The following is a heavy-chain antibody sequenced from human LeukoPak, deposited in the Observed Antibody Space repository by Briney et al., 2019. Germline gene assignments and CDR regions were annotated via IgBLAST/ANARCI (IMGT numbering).Heavy chain of an antibody. J-gene: IGHJ4*02. CDR3: AKDERRDGLFDY. V-gene: IGHV3-43*01. Sequence: GGSLRLSCAASGFTFDDYTMHWVRQAPGKGLEWVTLISWDGGSTYYADSVKGRFTISRDNSKNSLYLQMNSLRTEDTALYYCAKDERRDGLFDYWGQGTLVTVSS. CDR1: GFTFDDYT. D-gene: IGHD5-24*01. CDR2: ISWDGGST.